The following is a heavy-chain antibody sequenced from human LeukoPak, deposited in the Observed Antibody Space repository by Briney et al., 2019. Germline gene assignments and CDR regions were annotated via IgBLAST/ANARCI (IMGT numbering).Heavy chain of an antibody. J-gene: IGHJ5*02. V-gene: IGHV4-34*01. CDR2: INHSGST. Sequence: SETLSLTYAVYGGSFSGYYWSWIRQPPGKGLEWIGEINHSGSTNYNPSLKSRVTISVDTSKNQFSLKLSSVTAADTAVYYCAREREESYNWFDPWGQGTLVTVSS. CDR1: GGSFSGYY. CDR3: AREREESYNWFDP. D-gene: IGHD1-1*01.